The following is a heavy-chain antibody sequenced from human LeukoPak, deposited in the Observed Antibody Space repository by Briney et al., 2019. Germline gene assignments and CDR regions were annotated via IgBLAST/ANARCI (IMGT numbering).Heavy chain of an antibody. CDR1: VESFSYYY. Sequence: SETLSLTCAVYVESFSYYYWTWIRQPPGKGLEWIGEIHHSGSTTYRLSIKSRVTIIVDSSKNQFSLKLTSVTDAVTAVYYCARSPATSWSNFDYWGQGTLVTVSS. D-gene: IGHD2-2*01. J-gene: IGHJ4*02. CDR2: IHHSGST. CDR3: ARSPATSWSNFDY. V-gene: IGHV4-34*01.